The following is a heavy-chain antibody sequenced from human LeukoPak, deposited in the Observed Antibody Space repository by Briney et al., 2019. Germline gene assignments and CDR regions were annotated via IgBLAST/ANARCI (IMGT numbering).Heavy chain of an antibody. J-gene: IGHJ3*02. V-gene: IGHV1-2*06. CDR3: ATRLRGVIRFAFDI. Sequence: ASVKVSCKASGYTFTGYYMHWVRQAPGQGLEWMGRINPNSGGTNYAQKFQGRATMTRDTSISTAYMELSRLRSDDTAVYYCATRLRGVIRFAFDIWGQGTMVTVSS. CDR2: INPNSGGT. D-gene: IGHD3-10*01. CDR1: GYTFTGYY.